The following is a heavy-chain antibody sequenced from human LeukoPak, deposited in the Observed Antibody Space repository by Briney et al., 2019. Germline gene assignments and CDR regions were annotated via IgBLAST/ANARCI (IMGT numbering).Heavy chain of an antibody. J-gene: IGHJ3*02. Sequence: ASVKVSCKASGYTFTAYYMHWVRQAPGQGLQWLGWIDPRSGGTNYPQNYQGRVTMTRDTSISTAYMELRSLISDDTAVYYCARLGTAYDAFDIWGQGKLITVSS. CDR1: GYTFTAYY. CDR2: IDPRSGGT. V-gene: IGHV1-2*02. D-gene: IGHD3-16*01. CDR3: ARLGTAYDAFDI.